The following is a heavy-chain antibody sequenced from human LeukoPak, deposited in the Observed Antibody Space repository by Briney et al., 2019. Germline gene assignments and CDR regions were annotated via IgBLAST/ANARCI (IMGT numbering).Heavy chain of an antibody. J-gene: IGHJ5*02. D-gene: IGHD6-13*01. CDR3: ARDRGVAADGTVGWFDP. CDR1: GFTFSTYW. V-gene: IGHV3-7*01. CDR2: IKQDGSGK. Sequence: PGGSLRLSCAASGFTFSTYWMTWVRQAPGKGLEGVANIKQDGSGKTYVDSVKGRFTISRDNAKNSLYLQMNSLRAEDTAVYYCARDRGVAADGTVGWFDPWGQGTLVTVSS.